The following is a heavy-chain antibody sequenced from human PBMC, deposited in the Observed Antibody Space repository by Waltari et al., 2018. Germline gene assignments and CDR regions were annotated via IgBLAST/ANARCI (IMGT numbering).Heavy chain of an antibody. Sequence: EVQLVESGGVVVQPGGSLRLSCAASGFTFDDYAMHWVRQDPGKGLEWVSLISWDGGSTYYADSVKGRFTISRDNSKNSLYLQMNSLRAEDTALYYCAKEDYYGSGSYSGRYFDYWGQGTLVTVSS. D-gene: IGHD3-10*01. J-gene: IGHJ4*02. V-gene: IGHV3-43D*03. CDR1: GFTFDDYA. CDR3: AKEDYYGSGSYSGRYFDY. CDR2: ISWDGGST.